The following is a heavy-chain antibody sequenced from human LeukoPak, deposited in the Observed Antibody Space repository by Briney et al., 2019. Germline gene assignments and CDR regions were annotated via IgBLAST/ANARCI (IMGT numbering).Heavy chain of an antibody. Sequence: PSETLSLTCTVSGGSISSSSYYWGWIRQPPGKGLEWIGSIYYSGSTYYNPSLKSRVTISVDTSKNQFSLKLSSVTAADTAVYYCASPYYYDSSGYYSGFDYWGQGTLVTVSS. J-gene: IGHJ4*02. D-gene: IGHD3-22*01. CDR3: ASPYYYDSSGYYSGFDY. V-gene: IGHV4-39*07. CDR2: IYYSGST. CDR1: GGSISSSSYY.